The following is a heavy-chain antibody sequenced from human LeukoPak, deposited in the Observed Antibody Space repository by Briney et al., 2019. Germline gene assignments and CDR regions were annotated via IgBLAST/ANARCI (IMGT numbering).Heavy chain of an antibody. V-gene: IGHV3-7*01. CDR3: ARDGGKRQSNSGSYYPY. CDR2: IKQDGSEK. J-gene: IGHJ4*02. Sequence: GGSLRLSCAASGFTFSSYWMSWARQAPGKGLEWVANIKQDGSEKYYVDSVKGRFTISRDNAKNSLYLQMNSLRAEDTAVYYCARDGGKRQSNSGSYYPYWGQGTLVTVSS. CDR1: GFTFSSYW. D-gene: IGHD1-26*01.